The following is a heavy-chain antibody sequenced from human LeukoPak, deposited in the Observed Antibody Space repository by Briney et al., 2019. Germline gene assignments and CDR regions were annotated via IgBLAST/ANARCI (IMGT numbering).Heavy chain of an antibody. CDR1: GFTFSSYS. J-gene: IGHJ4*02. D-gene: IGHD3-22*01. CDR3: AREMGYDSSGYGY. CDR2: ISSSSSYI. Sequence: GGSLRLSCAASGFTFSSYSMNWVRQAPGKWLEWVSSISSSSSYIYYADSVKGRFTISRDNAKNSLYLQMNSLRAEDTAVYYCAREMGYDSSGYGYWGQGTLVTVSS. V-gene: IGHV3-21*01.